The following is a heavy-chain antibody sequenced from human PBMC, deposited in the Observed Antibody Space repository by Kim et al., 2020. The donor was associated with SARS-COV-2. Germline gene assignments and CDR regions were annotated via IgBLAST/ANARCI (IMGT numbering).Heavy chain of an antibody. CDR1: GFTFSSYG. CDR3: ARDNPGDGGQHYYYYGMDV. J-gene: IGHJ6*02. D-gene: IGHD2-21*01. V-gene: IGHV3-33*05. Sequence: GGSLRLSCAASGFTFSSYGMHWVRQAPGKGLEWLEVISYDGSNKYYADSVMGRFTIARDNSKNKLYLQMNSLGAEDTAVYYCARDNPGDGGQHYYYYGMDVWSQGSTVTVSS. CDR2: ISYDGSNK.